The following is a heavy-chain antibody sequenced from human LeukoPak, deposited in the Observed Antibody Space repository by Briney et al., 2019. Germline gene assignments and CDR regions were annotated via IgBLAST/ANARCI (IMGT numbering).Heavy chain of an antibody. CDR1: GYSFTSHN. Sequence: ASVKVSCKTSGYSFTSHNINWVRQATGQGLEWMGWVSPSSGNTAYAQKFQGRVTMTRDTSISTAYMELSSLASEDTAVYYCARGHPGYASGWPDYWGQGALVTVSS. V-gene: IGHV1-8*02. CDR2: VSPSSGNT. D-gene: IGHD6-19*01. J-gene: IGHJ4*02. CDR3: ARGHPGYASGWPDY.